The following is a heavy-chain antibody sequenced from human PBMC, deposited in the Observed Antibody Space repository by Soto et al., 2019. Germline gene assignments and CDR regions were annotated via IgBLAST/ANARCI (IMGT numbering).Heavy chain of an antibody. Sequence: PSQTLSLTCTVSGGSVNNFYWNWIRQPAGKGLEWIGRIYSSGSTNYNPSLRSRVTISVDTSRNQFSLKLNSVTAADTAVYSCARSSHKESWFDPWGQGTLVTVSS. CDR3: ARSSHKESWFDP. CDR2: IYSSGST. V-gene: IGHV4-4*07. J-gene: IGHJ5*02. D-gene: IGHD6-13*01. CDR1: GGSVNNFY.